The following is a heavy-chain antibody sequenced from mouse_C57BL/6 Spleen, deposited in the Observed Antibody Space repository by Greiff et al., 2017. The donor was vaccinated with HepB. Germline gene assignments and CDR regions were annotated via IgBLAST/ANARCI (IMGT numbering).Heavy chain of an antibody. CDR1: GFTFSSYG. CDR3: ARQIYYDYAYYFDY. CDR2: ISSGGSYT. D-gene: IGHD2-4*01. J-gene: IGHJ2*01. V-gene: IGHV5-6*01. Sequence: EVKLMESGGDLVKPGGSLKLSCAASGFTFSSYGMSWVRQTPDKRLEWVATISSGGSYTYYPDSVKGRFTISRDNAKNTLYLQMSSLKSEDTAMYYCARQIYYDYAYYFDYWGQGTTLTVSS.